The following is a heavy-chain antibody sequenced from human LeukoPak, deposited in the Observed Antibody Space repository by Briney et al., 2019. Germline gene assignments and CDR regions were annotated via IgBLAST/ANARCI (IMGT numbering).Heavy chain of an antibody. Sequence: GASVKVSCKASGYTFTSYGISWVRQAPGQGLEWMGWISAYNGNTNYAQKLQGRVTMTTDTSTSTAYMKLRSLRSDDTAVYYCARLRESSGSGSYYLDYWGQGTLVTVSS. V-gene: IGHV1-18*01. J-gene: IGHJ4*02. D-gene: IGHD3-10*01. CDR2: ISAYNGNT. CDR1: GYTFTSYG. CDR3: ARLRESSGSGSYYLDY.